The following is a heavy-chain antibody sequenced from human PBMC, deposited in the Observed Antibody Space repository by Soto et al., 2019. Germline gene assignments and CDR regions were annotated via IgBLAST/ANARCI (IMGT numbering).Heavy chain of an antibody. Sequence: SETLSLSCAVSGGSISSSNWWSWVRQPPGKGLEWIGEIYHSGSTNYNPSLKSRVTISVDKSKNQFSLKLSSVTAADTAVYYCAREHRSSWYGKYYYYYYGMGGWGQGTTFT. CDR3: AREHRSSWYGKYYYYYYGMGG. D-gene: IGHD6-13*01. J-gene: IGHJ6*02. CDR2: IYHSGST. V-gene: IGHV4-4*02. CDR1: GGSISSSNW.